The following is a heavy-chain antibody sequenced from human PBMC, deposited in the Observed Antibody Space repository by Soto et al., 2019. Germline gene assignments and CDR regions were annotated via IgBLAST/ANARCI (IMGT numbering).Heavy chain of an antibody. J-gene: IGHJ6*04. CDR2: ISYDGSNK. V-gene: IGHV3-30*18. Sequence: HLGGSLRLSCAASGFTFSSYGMHWVRQAPGKGLEWVAVISYDGSNKYYADSVKGRFTISRDNSKNTLYLQMNSLRAEDTAVYYCAKDAANDFCSGITRYYYCMDVCCKGTTVT. D-gene: IGHD3-3*01. CDR1: GFTFSSYG. CDR3: AKDAANDFCSGITRYYYCMDV.